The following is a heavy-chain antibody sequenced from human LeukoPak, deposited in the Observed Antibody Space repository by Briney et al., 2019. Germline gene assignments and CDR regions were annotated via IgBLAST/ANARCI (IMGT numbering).Heavy chain of an antibody. D-gene: IGHD1-26*01. J-gene: IGHJ6*03. Sequence: PSETLSLTCTVSGGSISIYYWSWIRQPPGKGLEWIGNIYYSGSTNYNPSLKSRVTISVDTSKSQFSLKLSSVTAADTAVYYYARDRVGATLGYYYYYMDVWGKGTTVTVSS. CDR3: ARDRVGATLGYYYYYMDV. CDR2: IYYSGST. CDR1: GGSISIYY. V-gene: IGHV4-59*01.